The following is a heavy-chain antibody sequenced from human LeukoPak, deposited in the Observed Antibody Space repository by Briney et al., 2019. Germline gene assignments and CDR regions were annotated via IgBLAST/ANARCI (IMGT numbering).Heavy chain of an antibody. V-gene: IGHV3-74*01. CDR3: ARRGGYCNNGVCPEGFDI. Sequence: SGGSLRLSCAASGFTLSSYWMYWVRQAPGKGLVWVSRINTDGSSTSYADSVKGRFTISRDNAKNTLYLQMNSLRAEDTAVYYCARRGGYCNNGVCPEGFDIWGQGTMVTVSS. D-gene: IGHD2-8*01. J-gene: IGHJ3*02. CDR1: GFTLSSYW. CDR2: INTDGSST.